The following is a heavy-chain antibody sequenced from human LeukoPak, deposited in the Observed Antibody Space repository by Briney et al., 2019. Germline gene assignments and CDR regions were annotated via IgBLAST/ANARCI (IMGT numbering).Heavy chain of an antibody. J-gene: IGHJ2*01. V-gene: IGHV4-30-2*02. Sequence: PSETLSLTCTVSGGSISSGGYYWSWIRQPPGKGLEWIGYIYHSGSTYYNPSLKSRVTISVDGSKNQFSLKLSSVTAADTAVYYCARDPSASFYSSSPFGFDLWGRGTLVTVSS. CDR1: GGSISSGGYY. CDR2: IYHSGST. D-gene: IGHD6-13*01. CDR3: ARDPSASFYSSSPFGFDL.